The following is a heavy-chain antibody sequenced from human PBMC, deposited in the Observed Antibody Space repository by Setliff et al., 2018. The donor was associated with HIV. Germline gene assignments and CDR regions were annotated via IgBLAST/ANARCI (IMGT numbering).Heavy chain of an antibody. CDR1: GFSLSTSGVG. V-gene: IGHV2-26*01. Sequence: SGPTLVNPTQTLALTCTVSGFSLSTSGVGVGWIRQPPGKALEWLAHIFPNDEKSYSASLKSRVTISEDTSKSQVVLTMTNMDPLDTATYFCARYNFRRGYWDYFDYWGQGTQVTVSS. CDR2: IFPNDEK. CDR3: ARYNFRRGYWDYFDY. J-gene: IGHJ4*02. D-gene: IGHD3-3*01.